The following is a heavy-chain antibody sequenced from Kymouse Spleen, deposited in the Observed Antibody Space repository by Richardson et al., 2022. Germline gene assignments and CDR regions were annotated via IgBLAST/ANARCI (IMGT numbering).Heavy chain of an antibody. J-gene: IGHJ4*02. CDR1: GGSFSGYY. CDR3: ARDRYNWNVPFDY. Sequence: QVQLQQWGAGLLKPSETLSLTCAVYGGSFSGYYWSWIRQPPGKGLEWIGEINHSGSTNYNPSLKSRVTISVDTSKNQFSLKLSSVTAADTAVYYCARDRYNWNVPFDYWGQGTLVTVSS. D-gene: IGHD1-20*01. V-gene: IGHV4-34*01. CDR2: INHSGST.